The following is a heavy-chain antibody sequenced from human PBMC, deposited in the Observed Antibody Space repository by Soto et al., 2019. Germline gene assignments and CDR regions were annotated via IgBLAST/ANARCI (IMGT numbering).Heavy chain of an antibody. CDR1: GVSISSSSYY. CDR3: ASYRVGHAFDI. V-gene: IGHV4-39*01. D-gene: IGHD2-21*01. CDR2: MSSYSGNT. J-gene: IGHJ3*02. Sequence: PSETLSLTCSVSGVSISSSSYYWGWVRQPPGKGLEWIGSMSSYSGNTYYNPSLKSRVTISVDTSKNQLSLKLSSVTAADTAVYYCASYRVGHAFDIWGQGTMVT.